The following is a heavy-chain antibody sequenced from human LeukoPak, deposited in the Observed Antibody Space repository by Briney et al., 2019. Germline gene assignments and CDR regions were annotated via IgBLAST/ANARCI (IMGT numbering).Heavy chain of an antibody. CDR1: GGSISSGDYY. CDR2: IYYSGST. Sequence: PSETLSLTCTVSGGSISSGDYYWSWIRQPPGKGLEWIGYIYYSGSTYYNPSLKSRVTISVDTSKNQFSLKLSSVTAADTAVYYCARDKSLGGYSGGFDYWGQGTLVTVSS. V-gene: IGHV4-30-4*08. CDR3: ARDKSLGGYSGGFDY. D-gene: IGHD2-15*01. J-gene: IGHJ4*02.